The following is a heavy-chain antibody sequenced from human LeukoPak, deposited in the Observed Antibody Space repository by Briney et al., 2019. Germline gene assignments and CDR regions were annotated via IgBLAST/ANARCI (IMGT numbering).Heavy chain of an antibody. J-gene: IGHJ3*02. CDR2: IYPGDSDT. CDR3: ARQTGDNAFDI. D-gene: IGHD7-27*01. Sequence: GESLKISCKGSGYRFTTYWIGWVRQMPGKGLEWMGIIYPGDSDTRYSPSFQGQVTISADKSITTAYLQWNSLKATDTAMYYCARQTGDNAFDIWGRGTMVTVSS. CDR1: GYRFTTYW. V-gene: IGHV5-51*01.